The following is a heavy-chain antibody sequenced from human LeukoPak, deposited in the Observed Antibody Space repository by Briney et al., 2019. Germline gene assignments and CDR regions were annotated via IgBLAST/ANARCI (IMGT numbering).Heavy chain of an antibody. Sequence: PSETLSLTCAVSGGSISSGGYSWSWIRQPPGKGLEWIGYIYHSGSTYYNPSLKSRVTISVDRSKNQFSLKLSSVTAADTAVYYCARTSIAARRANAFDIWGQGTMVTVSS. CDR1: GGSISSGGYS. J-gene: IGHJ3*02. CDR3: ARTSIAARRANAFDI. CDR2: IYHSGST. D-gene: IGHD6-6*01. V-gene: IGHV4-30-2*01.